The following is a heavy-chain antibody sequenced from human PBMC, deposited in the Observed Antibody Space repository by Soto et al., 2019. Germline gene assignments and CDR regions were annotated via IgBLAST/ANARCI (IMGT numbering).Heavy chain of an antibody. CDR2: IYFSGTT. D-gene: IGHD3-22*01. V-gene: IGHV4-31*03. CDR3: ARRDGSGFSYWLDT. CDR1: GGSISSGDYY. Sequence: QVQLQESGPGLVKPSQTLSLTCTVSGGSISSGDYYWSWIRQHPGKGLEWIGTIYFSGTTYYNPSLKSRVTISVDTSKSQFSLKLSSVTAADTAVYYCARRDGSGFSYWLDTWGQGTLVTVSS. J-gene: IGHJ5*02.